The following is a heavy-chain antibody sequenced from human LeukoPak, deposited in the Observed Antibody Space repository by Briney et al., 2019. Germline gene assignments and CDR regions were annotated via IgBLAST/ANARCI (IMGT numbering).Heavy chain of an antibody. CDR1: GGSIHSY. CDR3: ARDLMGIAYRGAFYY. D-gene: IGHD6-13*01. V-gene: IGHV4-4*07. CDR2: ISGSGTI. Sequence: PSETLSLTCTVSGGSIHSYWSWIRQPAGKGLEWIGRISGSGTITYNPALQSRLTISIDTSKNQFSLKLMSVTAADTAVYYCARDLMGIAYRGAFYYWGQGTLVTVSS. J-gene: IGHJ4*02.